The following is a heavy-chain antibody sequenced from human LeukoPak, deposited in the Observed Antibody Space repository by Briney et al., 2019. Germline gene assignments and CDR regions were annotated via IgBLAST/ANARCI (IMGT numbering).Heavy chain of an antibody. CDR1: GYSFTSYW. Sequence: GESLKISCKGSGYSFTSYWIGWVRQMPGKGLEWMGIIYPGDSDTRYSPSFQGQVTISVDKSINTAYLQWSRLKASDTAIYFCACHSTTYAPPDYWGQGTRVTVSS. V-gene: IGHV5-51*01. J-gene: IGHJ4*02. D-gene: IGHD1-1*01. CDR2: IYPGDSDT. CDR3: ACHSTTYAPPDY.